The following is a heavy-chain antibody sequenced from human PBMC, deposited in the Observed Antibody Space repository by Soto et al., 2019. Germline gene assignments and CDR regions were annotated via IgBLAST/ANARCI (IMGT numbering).Heavy chain of an antibody. D-gene: IGHD6-13*01. CDR3: ASRGRSSNYDY. Sequence: ASVKVSCKASGYTFTSYAMHWVRQAPGQRLEWMGWINAGNGKTKYSQKFQGRVTITRDTSASTAYMELGSLRSEDTAVYYCASRGRSSNYDYWGQGTLVTVSS. CDR1: GYTFTSYA. V-gene: IGHV1-3*01. CDR2: INAGNGKT. J-gene: IGHJ4*02.